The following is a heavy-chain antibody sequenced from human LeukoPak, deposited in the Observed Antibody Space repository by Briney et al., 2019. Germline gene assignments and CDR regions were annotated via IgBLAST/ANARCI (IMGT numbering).Heavy chain of an antibody. CDR1: GFTFSTYV. V-gene: IGHV3-64*01. J-gene: IGHJ3*02. Sequence: PGGSLRLSCAASGFTFSTYVMQWVRQAPGKGLEYVSAITGDGGYTYYANSVKGRFTISRDNSKKTLYLQMGSLRADDMDVYYCARVSTNDRRNAFDIWGQGTMVTVSS. D-gene: IGHD2-8*01. CDR3: ARVSTNDRRNAFDI. CDR2: ITGDGGYT.